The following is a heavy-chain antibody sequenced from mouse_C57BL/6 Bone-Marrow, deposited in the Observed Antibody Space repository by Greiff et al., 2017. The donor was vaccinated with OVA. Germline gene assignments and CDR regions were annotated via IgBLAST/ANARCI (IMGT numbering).Heavy chain of an antibody. CDR3: AKHCDGYSAWFAY. CDR1: GFSLTSSG. Sequence: VQLVESGPGLVPPSQSLSITCTVSGFSLTSSGVDWVRQPPGKGLEWLGVIWGGGSTNYTSALMSRLSISKDNSKSQVFLKMNSLQTDDTAMYYCAKHCDGYSAWFAYWGQGTLVTVSA. V-gene: IGHV2-9*01. D-gene: IGHD2-3*01. CDR2: IWGGGST. J-gene: IGHJ3*01.